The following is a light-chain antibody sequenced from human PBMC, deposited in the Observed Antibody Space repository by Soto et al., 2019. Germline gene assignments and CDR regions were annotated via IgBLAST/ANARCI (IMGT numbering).Light chain of an antibody. CDR3: SSYRSGSTLV. CDR2: DVS. CDR1: TSDVGGYNY. V-gene: IGLV2-14*01. Sequence: QSALTQPASVSGSPGQSITVSCTGTTSDVGGYNYVSWYQQHPGKAPKLIIYDVSNRPSGVSNRFSGSKSVNTASLTISGLQAEDEAEYFCSSYRSGSTLVFGGGTKVTVL. J-gene: IGLJ2*01.